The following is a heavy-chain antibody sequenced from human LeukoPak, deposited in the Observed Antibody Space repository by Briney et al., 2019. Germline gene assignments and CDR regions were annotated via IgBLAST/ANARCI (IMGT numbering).Heavy chain of an antibody. CDR3: ARDRQRSSGCFDY. D-gene: IGHD6-19*01. CDR2: FDPKDGEI. J-gene: IGHJ4*02. V-gene: IGHV1-24*01. CDR1: GDTLRKLG. Sequence: ASVKVSCKVSGDTLRKLGVHWVRQAPGKGLEWMGGFDPKDGEIIYAQKLQGRVTMTTDTSTSTAYMELRSLRSDDTAVYYCARDRQRSSGCFDYWGQGTLVTVSS.